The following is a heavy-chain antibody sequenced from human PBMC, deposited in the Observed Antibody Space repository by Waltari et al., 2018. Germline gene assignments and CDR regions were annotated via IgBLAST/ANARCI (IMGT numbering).Heavy chain of an antibody. CDR3: AIPWAVRPGNWFDP. D-gene: IGHD6-6*01. CDR1: GYTLTELS. CDR2: FDPEDGET. V-gene: IGHV1-24*01. Sequence: QVQLVQSGAEVKKPGASVKVSCKVSGYTLTELSMHWVRQAPGKGLEWMGGFDPEDGETIFAQKFQGRVTMTADTSTDTVYMELSSLRSEDTAVYYCAIPWAVRPGNWFDPWGQGTLVTVSS. J-gene: IGHJ5*02.